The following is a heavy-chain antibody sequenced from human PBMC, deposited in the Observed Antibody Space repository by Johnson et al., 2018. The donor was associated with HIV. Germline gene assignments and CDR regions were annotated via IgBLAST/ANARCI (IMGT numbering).Heavy chain of an antibody. Sequence: VQVVESGGGVVQPGTSLRLSCAASGFTFTSFAMHWVRQAPGKGLEWVAFISFDGRNKYFTDSVRGRFTISRDNSKNTLFLQMNRLRAEDTAVYYCVRRFYDSSAFDIWGQGTLVTVSS. CDR2: ISFDGRNK. J-gene: IGHJ3*02. D-gene: IGHD3-22*01. CDR1: GFTFTSFA. CDR3: VRRFYDSSAFDI. V-gene: IGHV3-30-3*01.